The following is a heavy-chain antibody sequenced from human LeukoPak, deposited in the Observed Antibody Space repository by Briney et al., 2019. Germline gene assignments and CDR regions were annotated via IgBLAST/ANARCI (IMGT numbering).Heavy chain of an antibody. Sequence: GESLKISCKGSEYSFANYWIGWVRQMPGKGLEWMGIIYPGDSDTRYSPSFQGQVTISADKSISTAYLQWSSLKASDTAMYYCARHSSSGWYYFDYWGQGTLVTVSS. CDR3: ARHSSSGWYYFDY. CDR1: EYSFANYW. V-gene: IGHV5-51*01. CDR2: IYPGDSDT. J-gene: IGHJ4*02. D-gene: IGHD6-19*01.